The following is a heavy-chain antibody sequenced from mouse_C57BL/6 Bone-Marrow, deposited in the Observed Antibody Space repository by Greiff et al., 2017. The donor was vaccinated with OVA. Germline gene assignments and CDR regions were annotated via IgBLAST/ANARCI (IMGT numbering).Heavy chain of an antibody. CDR1: GFNIKDYY. Sequence: VQLQQSGAELVKPGASVKLSCTASGFNIKDYYMHWVKQRTEQGLEWIGRIDPEDGETKSAPKFPGKATITADTSSNTAYLQLSSLTSEDTAVDYCAGAAQVDYWGQGTTLTVSS. J-gene: IGHJ2*01. CDR2: IDPEDGET. CDR3: AGAAQVDY. V-gene: IGHV14-2*01. D-gene: IGHD3-2*02.